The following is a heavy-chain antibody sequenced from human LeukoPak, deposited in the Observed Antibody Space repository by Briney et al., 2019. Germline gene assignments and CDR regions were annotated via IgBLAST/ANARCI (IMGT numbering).Heavy chain of an antibody. CDR2: ISAYNGNT. V-gene: IGHV1-18*01. Sequence: GASVKVSCKASGYTFTSYGISWVRQAPGQGLEWMGWISAYNGNTNYAQKLQGRVTMTTDTSTSTAYMELRSLRSDDTAVYYCARDLRVPGRLEPQAAYYYYGMDVWGQGTTVTVSS. J-gene: IGHJ6*02. D-gene: IGHD3-10*01. CDR1: GYTFTSYG. CDR3: ARDLRVPGRLEPQAAYYYYGMDV.